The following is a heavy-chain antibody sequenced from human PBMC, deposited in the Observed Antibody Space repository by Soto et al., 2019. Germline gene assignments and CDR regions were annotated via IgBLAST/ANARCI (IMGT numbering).Heavy chain of an antibody. J-gene: IGHJ3*02. CDR2: IYWDDDK. Sequence: QITLKESGPTLVKPTQTLTLTCTFSGFSLSTSGVGVGWIRQPPGKALEWLALIYWDDDKRYSPSVKSNLTTTKDTSNTQVVLTMTNMDPVDTATYYRAHLRGETPYAFDIWGQGKMGTVSS. CDR3: AHLRGETPYAFDI. D-gene: IGHD3-16*01. CDR1: GFSLSTSGVG. V-gene: IGHV2-5*02.